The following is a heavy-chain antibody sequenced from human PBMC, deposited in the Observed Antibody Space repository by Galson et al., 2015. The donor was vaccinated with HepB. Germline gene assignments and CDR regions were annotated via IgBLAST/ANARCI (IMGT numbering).Heavy chain of an antibody. J-gene: IGHJ4*02. CDR3: ARGEMATIIDS. V-gene: IGHV1-69*13. CDR1: GGTFSSSI. D-gene: IGHD5-24*01. Sequence: SVKVSCKASGGTFSSSIISWVRQAPGQGLEWMGGIIPVLGTASYAQKFQGRVTITADESRSTAYMELTSLRSEDTAVYLCARGEMATIIDSWGQGTQVTVSS. CDR2: IIPVLGTA.